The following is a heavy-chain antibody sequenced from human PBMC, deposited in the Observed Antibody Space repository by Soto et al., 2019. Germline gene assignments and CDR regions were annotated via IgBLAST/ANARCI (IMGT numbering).Heavy chain of an antibody. CDR1: GFTFSSYA. V-gene: IGHV3-23*01. J-gene: IGHJ6*03. D-gene: IGHD6-6*01. CDR3: AKRRRGDSSSSYYYYYMVV. CDR2: ISGSGGST. Sequence: GGSLRLSCAASGFTFSSYAMSWVRQAPGKGLEWVSAISGSGGSTYYADSVKGRFTISRDNSKNTLYLQMNSLRAEDTSLYYCAKRRRGDSSSSYYYYYMVVWGKGTTVTVSS.